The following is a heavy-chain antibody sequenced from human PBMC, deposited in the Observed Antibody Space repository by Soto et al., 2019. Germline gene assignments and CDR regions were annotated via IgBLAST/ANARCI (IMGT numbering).Heavy chain of an antibody. Sequence: QVQLVQSGAEVKKPGASVKVSCKASGYTFTSYDINWVRQATGQGLEWMGWMNPNSGNTGCAQKFQGRVTMTRNTSISTAYMELSSLRSEDTAVYYCARDKQGDYYYGMDVWGQGTTVTVSS. CDR3: ARDKQGDYYYGMDV. CDR2: MNPNSGNT. CDR1: GYTFTSYD. J-gene: IGHJ6*02. V-gene: IGHV1-8*01.